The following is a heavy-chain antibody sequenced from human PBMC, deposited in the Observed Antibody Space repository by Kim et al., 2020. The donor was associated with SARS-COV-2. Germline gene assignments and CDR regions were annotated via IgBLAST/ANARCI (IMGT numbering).Heavy chain of an antibody. J-gene: IGHJ4*02. CDR3: ARVYRCYDDYCAIDY. CDR2: INSSGGST. D-gene: IGHD5-12*01. CDR1: GFTFSSYG. V-gene: IGHV3-23*01. Sequence: GGSLRLSCAASGFTFSSYGMHWVRQAPGKGLEWVSGINSSGGSTNYADSVKGRFTISRDNARNTLYLQMNSLRAEDTALYYCARVYRCYDDYCAIDYWGQGTLVTVSS.